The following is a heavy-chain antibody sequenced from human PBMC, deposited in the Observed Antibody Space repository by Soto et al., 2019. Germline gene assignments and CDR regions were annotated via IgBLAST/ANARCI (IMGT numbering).Heavy chain of an antibody. J-gene: IGHJ5*01. CDR2: IIPIFGTA. V-gene: IGHV1-69*13. Sequence: SVKVSCKASGGTFSSYAISWVRQAPGQGLEWMGGIIPIFGTANYAQKFQGRVTITADESTSTAYMELSSLRSEDTAVYYCARVLGAMATGWFDSWGQGTLVTVSS. CDR3: ARVLGAMATGWFDS. D-gene: IGHD5-18*01. CDR1: GGTFSSYA.